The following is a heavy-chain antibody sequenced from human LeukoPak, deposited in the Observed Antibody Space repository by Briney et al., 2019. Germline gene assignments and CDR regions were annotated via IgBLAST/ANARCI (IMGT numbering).Heavy chain of an antibody. J-gene: IGHJ4*02. D-gene: IGHD3-22*01. V-gene: IGHV4-61*01. CDR3: ARALFRYDSPPFPEY. CDR1: GASVSSGSYY. Sequence: NPSETLSLTCNVSGASVSSGSYYWSWIRQPPGKGLEWIGYIYYSGSTNYNPSLKSRVTISVDTSKNQFSLKLSSVTAADTAVYYCARALFRYDSPPFPEYWGQGTLVTVSS. CDR2: IYYSGST.